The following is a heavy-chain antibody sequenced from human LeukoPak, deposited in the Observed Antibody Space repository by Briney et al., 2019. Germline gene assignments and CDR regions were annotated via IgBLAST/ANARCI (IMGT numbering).Heavy chain of an antibody. Sequence: PGGSLRLSCAASGFTFSSYAMSWVRQAPGKGLEWVSAISGSGGSKYYADSVKGRFTISRDNSKNTLYLQMNSLRPEAKAVYYCAKGTMVRGPFDYWGQGTLVTVSS. D-gene: IGHD3-10*01. CDR1: GFTFSSYA. CDR2: ISGSGGSK. J-gene: IGHJ4*02. V-gene: IGHV3-23*01. CDR3: AKGTMVRGPFDY.